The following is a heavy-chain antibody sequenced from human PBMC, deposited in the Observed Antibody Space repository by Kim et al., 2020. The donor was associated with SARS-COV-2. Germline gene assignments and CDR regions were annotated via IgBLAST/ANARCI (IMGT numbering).Heavy chain of an antibody. Sequence: RGRFTISRDNAKNSLDLQMNSLRVEDTAVYYCARGDYYGSGSYSAGGVGYWGQGTLVTVSS. D-gene: IGHD3-10*01. CDR3: ARGDYYGSGSYSAGGVGY. J-gene: IGHJ4*02. V-gene: IGHV3-11*06.